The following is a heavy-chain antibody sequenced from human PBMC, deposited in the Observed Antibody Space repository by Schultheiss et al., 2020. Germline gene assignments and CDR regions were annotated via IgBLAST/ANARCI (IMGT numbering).Heavy chain of an antibody. Sequence: SVKVSCKASGYTFTSYGISWVRQAPGQGLEWMGGIIPIFGTANYAQKFQGRVTITADESTSTAYMELSSLRSEDTAVYYCASPLGTGYYYYYYGMDVWGQGTTVTVYS. D-gene: IGHD2-8*02. CDR3: ASPLGTGYYYYYYGMDV. CDR1: GYTFTSYG. V-gene: IGHV1-69*13. J-gene: IGHJ6*02. CDR2: IIPIFGTA.